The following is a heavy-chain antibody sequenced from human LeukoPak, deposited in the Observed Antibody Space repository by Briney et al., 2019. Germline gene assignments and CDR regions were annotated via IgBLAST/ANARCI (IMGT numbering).Heavy chain of an antibody. CDR2: TSSDLNVK. V-gene: IGHV3-30-3*01. J-gene: IGHJ4*02. D-gene: IGHD3-3*01. Sequence: GGSLRLSCAASGFTFRNYVIHWVRQAPGKGLEWVAVTSSDLNVKLYADSVKGRFTISRDNSKNTLYLQMNSLRAEDTAVYYCARSSPRNYDFWSGYYYGDFDYWGQGTLVTVSS. CDR3: ARSSPRNYDFWSGYYYGDFDY. CDR1: GFTFRNYV.